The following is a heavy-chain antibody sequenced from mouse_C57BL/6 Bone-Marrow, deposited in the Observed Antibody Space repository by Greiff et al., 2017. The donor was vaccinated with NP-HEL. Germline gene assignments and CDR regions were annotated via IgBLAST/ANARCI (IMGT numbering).Heavy chain of an antibody. CDR3: TRPTAQATGFAY. J-gene: IGHJ3*01. D-gene: IGHD3-2*02. Sequence: VQLQQSGTVLVRPGASVKMSCTTSGYTFTSYWMHWVNQRPGQGLEWIGAIYPGNSDTSYNQKFKGKAKLTAVTSASTAYMELSSLTNEDSAVDYCTRPTAQATGFAYWGQGTLVTVSA. CDR1: GYTFTSYW. CDR2: IYPGNSDT. V-gene: IGHV1-5*01.